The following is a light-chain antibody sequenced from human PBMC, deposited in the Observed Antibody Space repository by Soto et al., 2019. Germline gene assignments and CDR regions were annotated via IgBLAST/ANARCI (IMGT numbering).Light chain of an antibody. CDR3: QQQISYPKT. Sequence: GDRVTITCRASQTTNTWLAWYQQKPGTAPKLLIYDASSLEGGVPSRFSDSGSGTEFTLTISSLQPDDLETYYCQQQISYPKTSGQRNNVEI. J-gene: IGKJ2*01. V-gene: IGKV1-5*01. CDR1: QTTNTW. CDR2: DAS.